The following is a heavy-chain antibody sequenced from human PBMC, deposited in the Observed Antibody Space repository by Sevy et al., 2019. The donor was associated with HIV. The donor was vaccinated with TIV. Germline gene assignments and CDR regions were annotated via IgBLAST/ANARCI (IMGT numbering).Heavy chain of an antibody. D-gene: IGHD2-21*02. V-gene: IGHV4-39*01. CDR1: GGSISSSSYY. Sequence: SETLSLTCTVSGGSISSSSYYWGWIRQPPGKGLEWIGSIYYSGSTYYNPSLKSRVTISVDTSKNQFSLKLSSVTAADTAVYYCARRPSYWGGDCSKENWFDPWGQGTLVTVSS. CDR2: IYYSGST. CDR3: ARRPSYWGGDCSKENWFDP. J-gene: IGHJ5*02.